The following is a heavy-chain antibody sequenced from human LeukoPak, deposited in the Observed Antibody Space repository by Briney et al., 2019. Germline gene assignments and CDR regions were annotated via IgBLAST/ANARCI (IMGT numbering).Heavy chain of an antibody. J-gene: IGHJ6*03. D-gene: IGHD2-8*01. CDR3: ARAIPTNGVCCYMDV. CDR1: GFTFSSYS. Sequence: GGSLRLSCAASGFTFSSYSMNWVRQAPGKGLEWVSSISSSSYIYYADSVKGRFTISRDNAKNSLYLQMNSLRAEDTAVYYCARAIPTNGVCCYMDVWGKGTTVTVSS. CDR2: ISSSSYI. V-gene: IGHV3-21*01.